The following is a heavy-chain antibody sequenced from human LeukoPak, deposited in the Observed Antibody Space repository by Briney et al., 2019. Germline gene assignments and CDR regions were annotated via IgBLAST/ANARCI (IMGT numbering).Heavy chain of an antibody. J-gene: IGHJ4*02. CDR3: ARTCCSETSKFDY. CDR2: INPSGDGT. V-gene: IGHV1-46*01. CDR1: GYTFTRDY. Sequence: ASVKVSCKASGYTFTRDYMHWVRQAPGQGLEWMGVINPSGDGTSYAQKFQGRVTMTRNVSTSTVYMELSSLRSEDTAMYYCARTCCSETSKFDYWGQGILVTVSS. D-gene: IGHD2-15*01.